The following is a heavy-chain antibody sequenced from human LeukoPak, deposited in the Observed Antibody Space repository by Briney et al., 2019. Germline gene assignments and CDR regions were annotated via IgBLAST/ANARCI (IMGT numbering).Heavy chain of an antibody. CDR2: ISSRSDYI. CDR1: GFTFSGHE. V-gene: IGHV3-21*01. CDR3: ARGGRGGYYFDY. D-gene: IGHD3-16*01. J-gene: IGHJ4*02. Sequence: GGSLRLSCAVSGFTFSGHEMNWVRQAPGKGLEWVSSISSRSDYIYYADSVKGRSTISRDNAKNSLYLQMNSLRAEDTAVYYCARGGRGGYYFDYWGQGTLVTVSA.